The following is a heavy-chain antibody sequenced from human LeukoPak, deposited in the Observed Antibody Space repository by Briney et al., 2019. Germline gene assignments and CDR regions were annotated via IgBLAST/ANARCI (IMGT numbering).Heavy chain of an antibody. D-gene: IGHD6-19*01. CDR1: GYSFTSYW. CDR3: ARHTSPGEVDGKEFDY. V-gene: IGHV5-51*01. J-gene: IGHJ4*02. CDR2: IYPGDSDT. Sequence: HGESLKISCKGSGYSFTSYWIGWVRQMPGKGLEWMGIIYPGDSDTRYSPSFQGQVTISADKSISTAYLQWSSLKASDTANCYCARHTSPGEVDGKEFDYWGQGTLVTVSS.